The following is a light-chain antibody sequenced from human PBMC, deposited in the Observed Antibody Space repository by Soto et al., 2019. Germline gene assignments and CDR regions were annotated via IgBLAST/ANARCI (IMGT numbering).Light chain of an antibody. CDR2: DAS. V-gene: IGKV3-11*01. J-gene: IGKJ1*01. CDR1: QSVSSY. CDR3: QQRGNWPVT. Sequence: EIVLTQSPATLSLSPGERATLSCRASQSVSSYFAWYQQKPGQAPRLLIYDASNRATDIPARFSGSGSGTDFTLTISSLEPDDFAVYYCQQRGNWPVTFGQGTRVDIE.